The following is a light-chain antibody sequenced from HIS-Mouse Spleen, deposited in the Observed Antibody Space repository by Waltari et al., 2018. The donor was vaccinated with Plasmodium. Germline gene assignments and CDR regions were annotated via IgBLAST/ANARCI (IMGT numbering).Light chain of an antibody. V-gene: IGLV3-1*01. CDR3: QAWDSSTVV. J-gene: IGLJ2*01. CDR1: KLGDNY. Sequence: SYELTQPPSVSVSPGQTASITCSGDKLGDNYACWYQQKPGQSPGLVIYQDSKRTSGSPVRFSGSNSGNTATLTISGTQAMDEADYYCQAWDSSTVVFGGGTKLTVL. CDR2: QDS.